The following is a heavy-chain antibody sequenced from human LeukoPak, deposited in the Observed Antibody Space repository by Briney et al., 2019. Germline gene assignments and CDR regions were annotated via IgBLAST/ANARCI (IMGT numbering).Heavy chain of an antibody. CDR2: IYVTGN. J-gene: IGHJ6*03. V-gene: IGHV4-59*08. CDR3: ARHIGGGIEDMDV. CDR1: GGSIGTYY. D-gene: IGHD3-16*02. Sequence: SETLSLTCTVSGGSIGTYYWSWVRQSPGNGLEWIGYIYVTGNRYNPYLQSRVTISVDTSRNQFFLKMSSVTAADTAVYYCARHIGGGIEDMDVWGKGTKVTVSS.